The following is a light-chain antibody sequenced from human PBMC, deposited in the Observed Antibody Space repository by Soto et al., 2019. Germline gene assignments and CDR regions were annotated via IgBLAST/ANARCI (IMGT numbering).Light chain of an antibody. Sequence: QSVLTQPASVSGSDGQSITISCTGTSSDVGSYNLVSWYQQHPGKAPKLMIYEGSKRPSGVSVRFSGSKSGNTASLTISGLQGEDEADYYCCSYAGGSTFVFGAGTQLTVL. CDR3: CSYAGGSTFV. V-gene: IGLV2-23*01. CDR1: SSDVGSYNL. CDR2: EGS. J-gene: IGLJ7*01.